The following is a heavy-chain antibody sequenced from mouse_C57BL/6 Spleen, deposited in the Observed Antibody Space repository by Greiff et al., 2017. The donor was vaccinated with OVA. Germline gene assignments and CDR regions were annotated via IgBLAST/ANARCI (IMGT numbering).Heavy chain of an antibody. Sequence: EVKLMESGGGLVKPGGSLKLSCAASGFTFSDYGMHWVRQAPEKGLEWVAYISSGSSTIYYADTVKGRFTISRDNAKNTLFLQMTSLRSEDTAMYYCARPHYYGSPAWFAYWGQGTLVTVSA. CDR3: ARPHYYGSPAWFAY. J-gene: IGHJ3*01. CDR2: ISSGSSTI. V-gene: IGHV5-17*01. D-gene: IGHD1-1*01. CDR1: GFTFSDYG.